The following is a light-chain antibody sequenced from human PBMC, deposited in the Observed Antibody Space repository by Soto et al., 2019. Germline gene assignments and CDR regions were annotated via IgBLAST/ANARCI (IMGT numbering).Light chain of an antibody. V-gene: IGLV2-11*01. CDR1: TSDGGGYNF. CDR2: DVT. Sequence: QSVLTQPRSVSGSPGQSVTISCTGTTSDGGGYNFVSWYQQHPSKAPKLMIYDVTKRPSGVPDRFSGSKSGSTASLTITGLEAEDEADYYCCSYAGSYSYIFGIGTKVTVL. CDR3: CSYAGSYSYI. J-gene: IGLJ1*01.